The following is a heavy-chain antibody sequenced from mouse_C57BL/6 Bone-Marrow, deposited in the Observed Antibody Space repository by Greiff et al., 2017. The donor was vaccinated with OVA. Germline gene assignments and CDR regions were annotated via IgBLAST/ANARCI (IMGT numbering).Heavy chain of an antibody. D-gene: IGHD1-1*01. Sequence: QVQLQQSGAELAKPGASVKLSCKASGYTFTSYWMHWVKQRPGQGLEWIGYINPSSGYTKYNQKFKDKATLTADKSSRTAYMQLISLTYEDSAVYYCAAFITTARGYFDYWGQGTTLTVSS. CDR2: INPSSGYT. CDR1: GYTFTSYW. J-gene: IGHJ2*01. CDR3: AAFITTARGYFDY. V-gene: IGHV1-7*01.